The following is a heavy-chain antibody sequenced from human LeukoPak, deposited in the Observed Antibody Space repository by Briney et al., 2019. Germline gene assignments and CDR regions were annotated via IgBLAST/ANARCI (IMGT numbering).Heavy chain of an antibody. CDR1: GFTFSTYG. J-gene: IGHJ4*02. CDR3: AKYGDILTGYPYYFDY. Sequence: GGSLRLSCAASGFTFSTYGMSWVRQAPGKGLEWVSAISGGGGSTYYADSVKGRFTISGDNSKNTLYLQMNSLRAEDTAVYYCAKYGDILTGYPYYFDYWGQGTLVTVSS. V-gene: IGHV3-23*01. D-gene: IGHD3-9*01. CDR2: ISGGGGST.